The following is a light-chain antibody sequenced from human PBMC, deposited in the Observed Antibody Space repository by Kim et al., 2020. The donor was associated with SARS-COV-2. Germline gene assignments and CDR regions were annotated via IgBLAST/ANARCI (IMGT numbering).Light chain of an antibody. J-gene: IGKJ3*01. CDR2: GAS. V-gene: IGKV3-20*01. CDR1: QSVSSSY. CDR3: QQYDSLPFT. Sequence: EIVLTQSPGTLSLSSGERATLSCRASQSVSSSYLAWYQQKPGQAPRLLIYGASSRATGIPDRFSGSGSGTDFTLTISRLEPEDFAVYYCQQYDSLPFTFGPGTKVDIK.